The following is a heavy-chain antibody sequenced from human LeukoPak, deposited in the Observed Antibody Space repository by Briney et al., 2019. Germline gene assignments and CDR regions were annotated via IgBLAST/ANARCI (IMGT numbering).Heavy chain of an antibody. V-gene: IGHV3-30*18. CDR1: GFTFSSYG. Sequence: PGRSLRLSCAASGFTFSSYGMHWVRQAPGKGLEWVAIISYDGSHKYYADSVKGRFTISRDSSKNTLYLKMNSLRAEDTAMYYCAKEITRPNRAVAGLNYWGQGTLVTVSS. D-gene: IGHD6-19*01. CDR3: AKEITRPNRAVAGLNY. CDR2: ISYDGSHK. J-gene: IGHJ4*02.